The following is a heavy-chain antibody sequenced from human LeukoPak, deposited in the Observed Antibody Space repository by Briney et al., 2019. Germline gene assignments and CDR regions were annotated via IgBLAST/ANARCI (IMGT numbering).Heavy chain of an antibody. CDR3: ASGEYQLRRFGNYYYYYMDV. CDR1: GGTFSSYA. V-gene: IGHV1-69*05. J-gene: IGHJ6*03. CDR2: IIPIFGTA. D-gene: IGHD2-2*01. Sequence: SVKVSCKASGGTFSSYAISWVRQAPGQGLEWMGGIIPIFGTANYAQKFQGRVTITMDESTSTAYMEPSSLRSEDTAVYYCASGEYQLRRFGNYYYYYMDVWGKGTTVTVSS.